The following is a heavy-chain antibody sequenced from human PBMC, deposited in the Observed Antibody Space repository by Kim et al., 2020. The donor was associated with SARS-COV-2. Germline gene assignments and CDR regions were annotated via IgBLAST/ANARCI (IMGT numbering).Heavy chain of an antibody. CDR3: AKDFISWDV. CDR1: GFTFSAYA. V-gene: IGHV3-23*01. D-gene: IGHD3-16*02. CDR2: ICEGGGSK. J-gene: IGHJ6*02. Sequence: GGSLRLSCAASGFTFSAYAMTWVRQAPGKGLEWVSGICEGGGSKYYADSVKGRFTISRDNSKNTLSLQMNSLRLEDTAVYYCAKDFISWDVGGQGTTVIVSS.